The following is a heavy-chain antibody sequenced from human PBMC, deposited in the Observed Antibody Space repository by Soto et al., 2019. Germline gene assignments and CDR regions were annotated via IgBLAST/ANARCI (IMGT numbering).Heavy chain of an antibody. CDR1: GFTFSNYG. Sequence: GGSLRLSCAASGFTFSNYGMHWVRQAPGKGLEWVAVIFYDGSNKYYADSVKGRFTISRDNSKNTLYLQMDSLRAEDTAVYYCATELIRQQLAEDYWGQGTLVTVSS. J-gene: IGHJ4*02. D-gene: IGHD6-13*01. CDR2: IFYDGSNK. V-gene: IGHV3-33*01. CDR3: ATELIRQQLAEDY.